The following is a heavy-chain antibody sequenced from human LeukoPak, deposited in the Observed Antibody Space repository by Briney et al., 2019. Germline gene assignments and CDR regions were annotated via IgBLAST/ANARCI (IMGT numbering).Heavy chain of an antibody. CDR1: GYTFTSHG. CDR2: INPSGDTT. Sequence: ASVKVSCKASGYTFTSHGISWVRQAPGQGLDWMGIINPSGDTTTYAENFQGRVSMTRDTSTSTVYMELSSLRSEDTAMYYCARNLYGGNSWDVFDYWGQGTLVTVSS. D-gene: IGHD4-23*01. CDR3: ARNLYGGNSWDVFDY. J-gene: IGHJ4*02. V-gene: IGHV1-46*01.